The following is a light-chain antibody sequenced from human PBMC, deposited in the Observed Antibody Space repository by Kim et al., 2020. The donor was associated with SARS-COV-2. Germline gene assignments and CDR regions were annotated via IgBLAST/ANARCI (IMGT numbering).Light chain of an antibody. V-gene: IGKV3-20*01. CDR2: GGS. CDR3: QQYGFSPPNT. CDR1: QGVTSND. Sequence: PGEKPSSSSRASQGVTSNDLAWYKKRPGQPPRLLIYGGSSRATGIPDRFSGSGYGTDFTLTISGLEPEDFAVYYCQQYGFSPPNTFGQGTKVDIK. J-gene: IGKJ2*01.